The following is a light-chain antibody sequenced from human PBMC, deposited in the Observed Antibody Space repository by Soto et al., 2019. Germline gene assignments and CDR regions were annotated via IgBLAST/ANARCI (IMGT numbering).Light chain of an antibody. J-gene: IGLJ3*02. CDR2: EVS. V-gene: IGLV2-14*01. Sequence: QSVLTQPASVSGSPGQSITISCTGTSSDFGGYNYVSWYQQHPGKAPKLMIYEVSNRPSGVSNRFSGSKSGNTASLTISGLQAEDEADYYCSSYTSSSTLWVFGGGTKLTVL. CDR3: SSYTSSSTLWV. CDR1: SSDFGGYNY.